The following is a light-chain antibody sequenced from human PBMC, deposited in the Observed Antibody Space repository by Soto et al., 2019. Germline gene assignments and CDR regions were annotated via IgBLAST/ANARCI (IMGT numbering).Light chain of an antibody. J-gene: IGKJ5*01. CDR1: QSVSSSY. Sequence: EIVLTQSPVTLSLSPGERATLSCRASQSVSSSYLAWYQQKPGQAPRLLIYGASSRATGIPDRFSGSGSGTAFTLTISRLEPEDFAVYYCQQYDSSPITFGQGTRLEMK. V-gene: IGKV3-20*01. CDR3: QQYDSSPIT. CDR2: GAS.